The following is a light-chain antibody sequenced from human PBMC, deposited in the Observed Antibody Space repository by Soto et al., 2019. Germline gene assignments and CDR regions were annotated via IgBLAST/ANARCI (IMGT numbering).Light chain of an antibody. V-gene: IGLV2-8*01. Sequence: QSALTQPPSASGSPGQSVTIACTGTSSDVGGYKYVSWYQQHPGKAPKLMIYEVNKRPSGVPDRFSGSKSGHTASLTVSGLQADDEADYFCSSYAGRNSVLFGGGTQLTV. CDR1: SSDVGGYKY. J-gene: IGLJ2*01. CDR2: EVN. CDR3: SSYAGRNSVL.